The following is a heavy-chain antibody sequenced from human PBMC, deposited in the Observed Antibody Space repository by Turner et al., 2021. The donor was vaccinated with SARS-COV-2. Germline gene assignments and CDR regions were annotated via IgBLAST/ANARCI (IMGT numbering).Heavy chain of an antibody. Sequence: QVQLVESGGGVVQPGRSLRLPCAASAFTFRSYSMHWVRQAPGKGLEWVAVISYDGSYKYYADSVKGRFTISRDNSKNTLYLQMNSLRAEDTAVYYCARARNYSSSWYGVDVPFDPWGQGTLVTVSS. CDR2: ISYDGSYK. CDR3: ARARNYSSSWYGVDVPFDP. V-gene: IGHV3-30-3*01. J-gene: IGHJ5*02. D-gene: IGHD6-13*01. CDR1: AFTFRSYS.